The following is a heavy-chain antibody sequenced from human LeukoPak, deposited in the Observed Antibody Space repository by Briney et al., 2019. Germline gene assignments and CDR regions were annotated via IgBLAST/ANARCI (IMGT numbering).Heavy chain of an antibody. CDR2: INGNGGSR. J-gene: IGHJ4*02. CDR3: ARGSGWIFDY. CDR1: GFIFEDYG. V-gene: IGHV3-20*04. D-gene: IGHD6-19*01. Sequence: GGSLRLSCAASGFIFEDYGMTWVRQAPGKGLEWVSGINGNGGSRGYAASVKGRFTISRDNANNSLYLQMNSLRDEDTAVYYCARGSGWIFDYWGQGTLVTVSS.